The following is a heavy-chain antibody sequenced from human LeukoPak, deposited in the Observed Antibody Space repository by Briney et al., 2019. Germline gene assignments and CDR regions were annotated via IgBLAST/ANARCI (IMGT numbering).Heavy chain of an antibody. J-gene: IGHJ6*03. Sequence: ASVKVSCKASGYTFTSYGISWVRQAPGQGLEWMGWISAYNGNTNYAQKLQGRVTMTTDASTSTAYMELRSLRSDDTAVYYCASGHCSSTSCYLYYYMDVWGKGTTVTVSS. D-gene: IGHD2-2*03. CDR2: ISAYNGNT. CDR1: GYTFTSYG. CDR3: ASGHCSSTSCYLYYYMDV. V-gene: IGHV1-18*01.